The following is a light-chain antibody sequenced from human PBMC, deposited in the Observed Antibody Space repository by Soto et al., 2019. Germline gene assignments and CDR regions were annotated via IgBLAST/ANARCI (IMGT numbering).Light chain of an antibody. CDR3: PQYNNLPLT. Sequence: DIQMTQSPSSLSASVGDRVTITCRASQDISNYLNWYQQKPGKAPKLLIYDASNLETGVPSRFSGSGSGTDFTFTISSLQPEDIVTYYCPQYNNLPLTSGGGTKVNIK. CDR2: DAS. CDR1: QDISNY. J-gene: IGKJ4*01. V-gene: IGKV1-33*01.